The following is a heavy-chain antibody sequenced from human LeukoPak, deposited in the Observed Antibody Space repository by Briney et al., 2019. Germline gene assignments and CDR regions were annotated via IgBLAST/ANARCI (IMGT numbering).Heavy chain of an antibody. CDR1: GYTFRSYG. J-gene: IGHJ4*02. Sequence: ASVKVSCKASGYTFRSYGLSWVRQAPGQGLEWLGWISAYNGDTRYEQNFQGRVTLTTDTSTTTAYMELRSLRSDDTAVYYCARGGYSYGEPYYFDYWGQGTLVTVSS. D-gene: IGHD5-18*01. CDR2: ISAYNGDT. CDR3: ARGGYSYGEPYYFDY. V-gene: IGHV1-18*01.